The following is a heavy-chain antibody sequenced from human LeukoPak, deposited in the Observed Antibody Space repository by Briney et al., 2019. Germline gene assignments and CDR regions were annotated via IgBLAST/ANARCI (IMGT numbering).Heavy chain of an antibody. V-gene: IGHV4-34*01. J-gene: IGHJ6*03. Sequence: SETLSLTCAVYGGSFSGYYWSWIRQPPGKGLEWIGEINHSRSTKYNPSLKSRLTISVDKSKNQFSLKLSSVTAADTAVYYCARDKISVYAPTPYYMDVWGKGTTVTVSS. CDR1: GGSFSGYY. CDR2: INHSRST. CDR3: ARDKISVYAPTPYYMDV. D-gene: IGHD2-8*01.